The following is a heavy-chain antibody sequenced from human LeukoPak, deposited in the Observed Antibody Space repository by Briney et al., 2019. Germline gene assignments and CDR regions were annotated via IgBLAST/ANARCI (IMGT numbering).Heavy chain of an antibody. V-gene: IGHV3-74*01. J-gene: IGHJ4*02. D-gene: IGHD7-27*01. CDR2: INSDGSST. CDR3: ARVGTAHFDS. CDR1: GFTFSSYW. Sequence: GGSLRLSCADSGFTFSSYWMHWVRQAPGKGLAWVSRINSDGSSTSYADSVKGRFTISRDNAKNTLYLQMNSLRAEDTAVYYCARVGTAHFDSWGQGTLVTVSS.